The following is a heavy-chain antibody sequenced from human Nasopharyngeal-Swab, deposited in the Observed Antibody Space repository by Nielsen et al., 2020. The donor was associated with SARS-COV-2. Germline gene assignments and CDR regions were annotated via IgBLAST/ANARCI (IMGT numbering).Heavy chain of an antibody. J-gene: IGHJ4*02. CDR3: ARRDSGTYFRLDY. CDR2: ASYSGSS. V-gene: IGHV4-39*01. Sequence: SETLSLTCAVSGGSISSSSYFCDWIRQPPGKGLEWIGSASYSGSSYYNPSLKSRVTISIDPSKNQFSLQLSSVTAADTAVYYCARRDSGTYFRLDYWGQGILVTVSS. D-gene: IGHD1-26*01. CDR1: GGSISSSSYF.